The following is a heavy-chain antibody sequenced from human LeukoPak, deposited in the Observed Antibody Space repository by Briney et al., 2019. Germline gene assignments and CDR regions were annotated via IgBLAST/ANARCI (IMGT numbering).Heavy chain of an antibody. V-gene: IGHV1-46*01. J-gene: IGHJ4*02. Sequence: ASVKVSCKASGYTFSSYYMHWVRQAPGQGLEWMGIINPSGDTTSYAQKFQDRVTMTRDTSTSTVYMELSRLRSDDTAVYYCARVTYFDWLFDYWGQGTLVTVSS. CDR1: GYTFSSYY. D-gene: IGHD3-9*01. CDR3: ARVTYFDWLFDY. CDR2: INPSGDTT.